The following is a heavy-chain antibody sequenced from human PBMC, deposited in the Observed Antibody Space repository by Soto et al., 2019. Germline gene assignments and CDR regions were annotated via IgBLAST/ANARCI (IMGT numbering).Heavy chain of an antibody. CDR1: GFTFSSYW. CDR3: ARDYSTSCYDY. Sequence: PGGSLRLSCATSGFTFSSYWMSWVRQAPGKGLEWVANIKEDGSEKYYVDSVKGRFTISRDNAKNSLYLQMNSLRAEDTAAYYCARDYSTSCYDYWGQGTLVTVSS. J-gene: IGHJ4*02. CDR2: IKEDGSEK. V-gene: IGHV3-7*01. D-gene: IGHD2-2*01.